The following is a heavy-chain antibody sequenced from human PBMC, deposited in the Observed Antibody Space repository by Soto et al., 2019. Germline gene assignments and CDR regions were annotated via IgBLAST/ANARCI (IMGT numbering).Heavy chain of an antibody. V-gene: IGHV1-24*01. Sequence: ASVKVSCKVSGYTLTELSMHWVRQAPGKGLEWMGGFDPEDGETIYAQKFQGRVTMTEDTSTDTAYMELSSLRSEDTAVYYCATAGYCRSTSCYGSYYYYVDVWGKGTTVTVSS. CDR2: FDPEDGET. J-gene: IGHJ6*03. CDR1: GYTLTELS. CDR3: ATAGYCRSTSCYGSYYYYVDV. D-gene: IGHD2-2*03.